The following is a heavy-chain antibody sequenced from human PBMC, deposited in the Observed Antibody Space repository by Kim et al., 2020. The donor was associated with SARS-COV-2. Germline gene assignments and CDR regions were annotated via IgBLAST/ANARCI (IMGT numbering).Heavy chain of an antibody. CDR2: ISYDGSNK. CDR3: ARGGEHYDFWSGYPDAF. D-gene: IGHD3-3*01. J-gene: IGHJ3*01. CDR1: GFTFSSYA. V-gene: IGHV3-30-3*01. Sequence: GGSLRLSCAASGFTFSSYAMHWVRQAPGKGLEWVAVISYDGSNKYYADSVKGRFTISRDNSKNTLYLQMNSLRAEDTAVYYCARGGEHYDFWSGYPDAF.